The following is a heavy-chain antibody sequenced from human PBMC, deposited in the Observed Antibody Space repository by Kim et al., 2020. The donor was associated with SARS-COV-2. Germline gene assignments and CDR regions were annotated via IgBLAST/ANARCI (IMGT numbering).Heavy chain of an antibody. CDR3: ARAKDQLLSYYYYGMDV. D-gene: IGHD2-2*01. CDR1: GFTFSSYS. Sequence: GGSLRLSCAASGFTFSSYSMNWVRQAPGKGLEWVSSISSSSSYIYYADSVKGRFTISRDNAKNSLYLQMNSLRAEDTAVYYCARAKDQLLSYYYYGMDVWGQGTTVTVSS. CDR2: ISSSSSYI. J-gene: IGHJ6*02. V-gene: IGHV3-21*01.